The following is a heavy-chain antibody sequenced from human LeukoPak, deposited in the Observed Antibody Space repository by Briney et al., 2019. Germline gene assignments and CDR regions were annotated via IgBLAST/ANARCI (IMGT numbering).Heavy chain of an antibody. V-gene: IGHV1-69*02. CDR1: GGTFSSYT. D-gene: IGHD6-6*01. J-gene: IGHJ5*02. CDR3: ARGTSSSSGDWFDP. Sequence: SVKVSCKASGGTFSSYTISWVRQAPGQGLEWMGRIIPILGIANYAQKFQGRVTITADKSTSTAYMELNSLRSEDTAVYYCARGTSSSSGDWFDPWGQGTLVTVSS. CDR2: IIPILGIA.